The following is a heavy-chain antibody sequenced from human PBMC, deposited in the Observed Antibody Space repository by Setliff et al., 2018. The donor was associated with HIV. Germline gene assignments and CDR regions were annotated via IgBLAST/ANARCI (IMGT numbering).Heavy chain of an antibody. D-gene: IGHD2-2*01. J-gene: IGHJ4*02. CDR3: AQPPHY. CDR1: GGSFSGYY. Sequence: PSETLSLTCAVYGGSFSGYYWSWIRQPPGKGLEWIGEINHSGSTNYNPSLKSRVTISVDTSKNQFSLKLSSVTAADTAVYYCAQPPHYWGQGTLVAVSS. V-gene: IGHV4-34*01. CDR2: INHSGST.